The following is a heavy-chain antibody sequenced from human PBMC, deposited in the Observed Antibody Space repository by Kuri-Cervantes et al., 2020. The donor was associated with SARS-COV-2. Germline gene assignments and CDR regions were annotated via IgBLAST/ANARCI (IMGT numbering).Heavy chain of an antibody. CDR2: TYYSGST. D-gene: IGHD3-22*01. V-gene: IGHV4-30-4*01. CDR1: GASISSGDYY. CDR3: ARSGYYSRGVTYYYMDV. Sequence: LRLSCTVSGASISSGDYYWSWIRQPPGKGLEWIGYTYYSGSTYYNPSLESRVTISVDTSRNQFSLKLSPVTAADSAVYYCARSGYYSRGVTYYYMDVWDKGTTVTVSS. J-gene: IGHJ6*03.